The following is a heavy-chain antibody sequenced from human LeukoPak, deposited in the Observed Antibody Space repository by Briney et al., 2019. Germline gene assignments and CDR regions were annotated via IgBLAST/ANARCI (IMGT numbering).Heavy chain of an antibody. Sequence: SETLSLTCTVSGGSINSYYWTWIRQTPGKGLEWIGYIYHNGKSNYNPSLKSRVTISIDTSKNQYSLNLNSVTAADTAVYYCASRPYGSGSYYHDYWGQGTLVTVSS. CDR2: IYHNGKS. CDR1: GGSINSYY. CDR3: ASRPYGSGSYYHDY. V-gene: IGHV4-59*01. J-gene: IGHJ4*02. D-gene: IGHD3-10*01.